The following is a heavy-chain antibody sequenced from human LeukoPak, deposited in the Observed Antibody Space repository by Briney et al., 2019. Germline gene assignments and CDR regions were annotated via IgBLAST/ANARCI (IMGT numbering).Heavy chain of an antibody. Sequence: PGGSLRLSCAASGFIFTSYAMSWVRQAPGKGLEWVSAIRAIVASTYYADSVKGRSTTSRDNSKNTLYLQMNSLRAEDAALYYCARYQLLFGSDSWFDPWGQGTLVTVSS. CDR1: GFIFTSYA. CDR2: IRAIVAST. V-gene: IGHV3-23*01. D-gene: IGHD2-2*01. J-gene: IGHJ5*02. CDR3: ARYQLLFGSDSWFDP.